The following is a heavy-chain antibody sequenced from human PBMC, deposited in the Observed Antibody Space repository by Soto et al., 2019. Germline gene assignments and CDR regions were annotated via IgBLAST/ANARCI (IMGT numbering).Heavy chain of an antibody. CDR3: ARGLGYSYGYVRGGFDY. CDR1: GGSFSGYY. Sequence: PSETLSLTCAVYGGSFSGYYWSWIRQPPGKGLEWIGEINHSGSTNYNPSLKSRVTISVDTSKNQFSLKLSSVTAADTAVYYCARGLGYSYGYVRGGFDYWGQGTLVTVSS. CDR2: INHSGST. D-gene: IGHD5-18*01. J-gene: IGHJ4*02. V-gene: IGHV4-34*01.